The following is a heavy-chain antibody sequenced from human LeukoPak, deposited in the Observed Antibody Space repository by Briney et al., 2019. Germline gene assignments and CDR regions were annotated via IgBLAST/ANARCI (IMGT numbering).Heavy chain of an antibody. CDR1: GFTFSTYS. CDR3: ARGHSSSWQTPDY. Sequence: GGSLSLSCAASGFTFSTYSMNWPRQAPGKGLEWVSSISSSSTYISYADSVKGRFTISRDNDKNSLYLQMNSLRAEDTAVCYCARGHSSSWQTPDYWGQGTLVTVSS. CDR2: ISSSSTYI. D-gene: IGHD6-13*01. J-gene: IGHJ4*02. V-gene: IGHV3-21*06.